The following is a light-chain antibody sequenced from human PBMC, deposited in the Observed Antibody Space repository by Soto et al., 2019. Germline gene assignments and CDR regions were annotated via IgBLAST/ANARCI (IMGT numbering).Light chain of an antibody. V-gene: IGLV2-23*03. CDR1: SSDVGSYNL. J-gene: IGLJ2*01. CDR2: EGS. CDR3: CSYAGSSTFHVI. Sequence: QSVLTQPASVSGSPGQSITISCTGISSDVGSYNLVSWYQQHPGKAPKLMIYEGSKLPSGVSNRFSGSKSGNTASLTISGPQTEDEADYYCCSYAGSSTFHVIFGGGTKLTVL.